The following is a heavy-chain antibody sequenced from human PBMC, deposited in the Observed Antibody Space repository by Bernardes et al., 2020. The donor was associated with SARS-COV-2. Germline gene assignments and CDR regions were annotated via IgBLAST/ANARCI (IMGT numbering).Heavy chain of an antibody. V-gene: IGHV4-59*01. CDR2: IYYSGST. Sequence: SETLSLTCTVSGGSISSYYWSWIRQPPGKGLEWIGYIYYSGSTNYNPSLKSRVTISVDTSKNQFSLKLSSVTAADTAVYYCASTPCPRDDFGSGYYSLGMGYYDYGMDVWGQGTTVTVSS. D-gene: IGHD3-3*01. CDR1: GGSISSYY. CDR3: ASTPCPRDDFGSGYYSLGMGYYDYGMDV. J-gene: IGHJ6*02.